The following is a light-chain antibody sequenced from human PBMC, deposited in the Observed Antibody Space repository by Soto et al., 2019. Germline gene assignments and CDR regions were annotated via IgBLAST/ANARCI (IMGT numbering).Light chain of an antibody. CDR1: SSDVGGYNY. CDR3: SSYTSSSTLAV. CDR2: EVS. Sequence: QSVLTHPASVSGSPGQSITISCTGTSSDVGGYNYVSWYQQHPGKAPKLMIYEVSNRPSGVSNRFSGSKSGNTASLTISGLQAEDEADYYCSSYTSSSTLAVFGGGTKLTVL. V-gene: IGLV2-14*01. J-gene: IGLJ2*01.